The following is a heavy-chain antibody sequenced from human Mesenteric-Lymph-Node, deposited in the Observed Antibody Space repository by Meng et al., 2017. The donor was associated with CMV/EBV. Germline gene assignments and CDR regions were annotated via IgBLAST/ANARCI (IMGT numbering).Heavy chain of an antibody. CDR1: GGSISSSSYY. D-gene: IGHD5-24*01. V-gene: IGHV4-39*07. J-gene: IGHJ4*02. Sequence: VSGGSISSSSYYWGWIRQPPGKGLEWIGSIYYSGSTYYNPSLKSRVTISVDTSKNQFSLKLSSVTAADTAVYYCARENRLQSNYYFDYWGQGTLVTVSS. CDR2: IYYSGST. CDR3: ARENRLQSNYYFDY.